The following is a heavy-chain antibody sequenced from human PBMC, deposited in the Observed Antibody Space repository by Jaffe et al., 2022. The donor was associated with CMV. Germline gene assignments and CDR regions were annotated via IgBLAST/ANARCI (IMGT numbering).Heavy chain of an antibody. V-gene: IGHV3-23*01. CDR3: AKEGIAALSYYYYGMDV. CDR1: GFTFSSYA. Sequence: EVQLLESGGGLVQPGGSLRLSCAASGFTFSSYAMSWVRQAPGKGLEWVSAISGSGGSTYYADSVKGRFTISRDNSKNTLYLQMNSLRAEDTAVYYCAKEGIAALSYYYYGMDVWGQGTTVTVSS. J-gene: IGHJ6*02. D-gene: IGHD6-6*01. CDR2: ISGSGGST.